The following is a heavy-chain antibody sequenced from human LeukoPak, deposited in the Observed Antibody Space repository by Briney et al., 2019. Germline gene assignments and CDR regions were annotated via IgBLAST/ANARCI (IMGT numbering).Heavy chain of an antibody. J-gene: IGHJ4*02. V-gene: IGHV7-4-1*02. Sequence: GASVKVSCKASGYTFTSYAMSWLRQAPGQGLEYMGWIFTNTGNSTYTQGFTGRFVFSLDTSVSTAYLQISSLKAEDTAVYFCATNYDSSGYFTFWGQGTLDTVSS. CDR1: GYTFTSYA. CDR3: ATNYDSSGYFTF. D-gene: IGHD3-22*01. CDR2: IFTNTGNS.